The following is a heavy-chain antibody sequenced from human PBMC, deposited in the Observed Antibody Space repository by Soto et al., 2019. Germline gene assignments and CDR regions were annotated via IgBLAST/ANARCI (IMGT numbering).Heavy chain of an antibody. CDR2: ITPIFGTA. CDR1: GGTFSSYA. CDR3: ARHPPGSYRQGPETDDAFDI. D-gene: IGHD3-16*02. V-gene: IGHV1-69*13. J-gene: IGHJ3*02. Sequence: GASVKVSCKASGGTFSSYAISWVRQAPGQGLEWMGGITPIFGTANYAQKFQGRVTITADESTSTAYMELSSLRSEDTAVYYCARHPPGSYRQGPETDDAFDIWGQGTMVTVSS.